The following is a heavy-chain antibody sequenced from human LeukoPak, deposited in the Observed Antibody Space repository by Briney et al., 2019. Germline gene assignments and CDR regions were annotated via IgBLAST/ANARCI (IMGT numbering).Heavy chain of an antibody. J-gene: IGHJ4*02. CDR3: ARERPNYYGSGSYLDY. CDR2: ISSNGGST. Sequence: PGGSLRLSCAASGFTFSSYAMHWVRQAPGKGLEYVSAISSNGGSTYYANSVKGRFTISRDNSKNTLYLQMGSLRAEDMAVYYCARERPNYYGSGSYLDYWGQGTLVTVSS. V-gene: IGHV3-64*01. CDR1: GFTFSSYA. D-gene: IGHD3-10*01.